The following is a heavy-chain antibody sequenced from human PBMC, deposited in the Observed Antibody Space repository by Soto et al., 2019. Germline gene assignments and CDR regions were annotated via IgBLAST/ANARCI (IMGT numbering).Heavy chain of an antibody. D-gene: IGHD1-26*01. CDR2: MSSDGSKI. Sequence: QVQLVESGGGAVQPGESLRLSCVASGFDFTYYAMHWVRQAPGKGLESVAVMSSDGSKIHHTDSVKGRFTISRDNSKNTLYLQMTSLRKEATAVYFCAKDEGVGGTLGLFDYWGQGTLVSVSS. V-gene: IGHV3-30*18. CDR1: GFDFTYYA. CDR3: AKDEGVGGTLGLFDY. J-gene: IGHJ4*02.